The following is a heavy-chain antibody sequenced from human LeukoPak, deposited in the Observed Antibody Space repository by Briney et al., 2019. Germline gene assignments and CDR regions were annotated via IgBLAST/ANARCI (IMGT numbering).Heavy chain of an antibody. CDR2: ISSSSSTI. V-gene: IGHV3-48*01. J-gene: IGHJ3*02. CDR3: ARGESYYNEAFDI. Sequence: SGGSLRLSCAASGFTFSSYSMNWVRQAPGKGLEWVSYISSSSSTIYYADSVRGRFTISRDNAKNSLYLQMNSLRAEDTAVYYCARGESYYNEAFDIWGQGTMVTVSS. D-gene: IGHD1-26*01. CDR1: GFTFSSYS.